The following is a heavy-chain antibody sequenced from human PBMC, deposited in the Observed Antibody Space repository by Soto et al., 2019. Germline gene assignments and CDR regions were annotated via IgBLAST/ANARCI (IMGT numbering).Heavy chain of an antibody. CDR2: ISGSGGST. CDR3: AKGWEPKMAYGMDV. J-gene: IGHJ6*02. D-gene: IGHD1-26*01. CDR1: GFTFSSYA. V-gene: IGHV3-23*01. Sequence: EVQLLESGGGLVQPGGSLRLSCAASGFTFSSYAMSWVRQAPGKGLEWVSAISGSGGSTYYAYSVQGRFTISRDNSKNTLYLQMNSLRAEDTAVYYCAKGWEPKMAYGMDVWGQGTTVTVSS.